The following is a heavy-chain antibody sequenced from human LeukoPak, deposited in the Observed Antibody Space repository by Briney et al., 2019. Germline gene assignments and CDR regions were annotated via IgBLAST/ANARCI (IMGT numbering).Heavy chain of an antibody. V-gene: IGHV4-4*02. CDR3: ARFVWLVRAFDI. CDR2: IYHSGST. CDR1: GGSISSSNW. Sequence: SETLSLTCAVSGGSISSSNWWSWVRQPPGKGLEWIGEIYHSGSTNYNPSLKSRVTISVDKPKNQFSLKLSSVTAADTAVYYCARFVWLVRAFDIWGQGTMVTVSS. D-gene: IGHD6-19*01. J-gene: IGHJ3*02.